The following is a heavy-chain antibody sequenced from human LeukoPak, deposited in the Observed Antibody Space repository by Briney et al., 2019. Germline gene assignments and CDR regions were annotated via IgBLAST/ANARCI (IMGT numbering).Heavy chain of an antibody. CDR2: IKSKTDGGTT. CDR3: TTDRLTMVRDFDY. D-gene: IGHD3-10*01. Sequence: GGSLRLSCAASGFTFSNAWMSWVRQAPGKGLEWVGRIKSKTDGGTTDYAAPVKGRFTISRDDSKNTLSLQMNSLKTEDTAVYYCTTDRLTMVRDFDYWGQGTLVTVSS. CDR1: GFTFSNAW. V-gene: IGHV3-15*01. J-gene: IGHJ4*02.